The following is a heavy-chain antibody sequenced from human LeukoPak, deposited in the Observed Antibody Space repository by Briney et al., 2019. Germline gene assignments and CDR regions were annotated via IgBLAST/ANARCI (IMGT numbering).Heavy chain of an antibody. D-gene: IGHD6-19*01. CDR3: AREPYSSGWYGPDAFDI. V-gene: IGHV3-48*02. Sequence: PGGSLRLSCAASGFTFSSYSMSWVRQAPGKGLEWVSYISSSSTIYYADSVKGRFTISRDNAKNSLYLQMNSLRDEDTAVYYCAREPYSSGWYGPDAFDIWGQGTMVTVSS. CDR1: GFTFSSYS. J-gene: IGHJ3*02. CDR2: ISSSSTI.